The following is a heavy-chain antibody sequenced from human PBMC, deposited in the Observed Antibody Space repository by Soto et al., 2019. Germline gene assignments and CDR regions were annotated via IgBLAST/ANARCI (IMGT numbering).Heavy chain of an antibody. D-gene: IGHD1-26*01. V-gene: IGHV3-48*02. Sequence: EVQLVESGGGLVQPGRSLRLSCAASGFTFSSYSMNWVHQAPGKGLEWVSYISSSSSTIYYADSVKGRFTISRDNAKNSLYLQMNSLRDEGTAVYYCAREGGSLNWFDPWGQGTLVTVSS. CDR2: ISSSSSTI. CDR3: AREGGSLNWFDP. J-gene: IGHJ5*02. CDR1: GFTFSSYS.